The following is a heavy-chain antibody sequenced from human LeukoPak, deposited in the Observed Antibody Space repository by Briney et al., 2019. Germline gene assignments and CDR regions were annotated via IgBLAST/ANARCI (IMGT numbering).Heavy chain of an antibody. V-gene: IGHV1-18*01. CDR1: GYTFTSYG. CDR3: ARDLDPLESSTIFGVVTTSMGY. Sequence: WASVKVSCKASGYTFTSYGISWVRQAPGQGLEWMGWISAYNGNTNYAQKLQGRVTMTTDTSTSTAYMELRSLRSDDTAVYYCARDLDPLESSTIFGVVTTSMGYWGQGTLVTVSS. J-gene: IGHJ4*02. CDR2: ISAYNGNT. D-gene: IGHD3-3*01.